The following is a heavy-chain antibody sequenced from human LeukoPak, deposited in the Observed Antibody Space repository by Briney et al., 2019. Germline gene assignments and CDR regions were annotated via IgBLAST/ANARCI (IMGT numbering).Heavy chain of an antibody. CDR1: GGSISSGSYY. D-gene: IGHD6-13*01. J-gene: IGHJ6*02. Sequence: SQTLSLTCTVSGGSISSGSYYWSWIRQPAGKGLEWIGRIYTSGRTNYNPSLKSRVTISVDTSKNQFSLKLSSVTAADTAVYYCARDDPGYGSTKNGMDVWGQGTTVTVSS. CDR3: ARDDPGYGSTKNGMDV. V-gene: IGHV4-61*02. CDR2: IYTSGRT.